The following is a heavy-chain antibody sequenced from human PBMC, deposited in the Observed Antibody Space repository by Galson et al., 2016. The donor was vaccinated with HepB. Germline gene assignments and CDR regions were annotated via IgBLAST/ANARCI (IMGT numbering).Heavy chain of an antibody. V-gene: IGHV3-33*06. CDR1: GFSFNSYG. CDR2: IWHDGSNK. CDR3: AKDPSSGWYKYYHGMDV. Sequence: SLRLSCAASGFSFNSYGMHWVRQAPDKGMEWVAFIWHDGSNKYYADSVKGRFTISRDNSKNTLYLQMNSRRAEDTAVYHCAKDPSSGWYKYYHGMDVWGQGTTVTVSS. D-gene: IGHD6-19*01. J-gene: IGHJ6*02.